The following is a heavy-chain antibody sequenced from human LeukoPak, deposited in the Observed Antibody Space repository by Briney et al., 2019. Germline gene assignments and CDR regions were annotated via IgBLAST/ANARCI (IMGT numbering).Heavy chain of an antibody. J-gene: IGHJ6*03. Sequence: GGSLRLSCAASGFTFSSHAMNWVRQAPGKGLEWISSISTDSLTIKYADFLSGQFTISRDNAENLLFLQMSSLRAEDTAVYFCARGHYYHYMDVWGKGTTVTVSS. V-gene: IGHV3-48*04. CDR3: ARGHYYHYMDV. CDR2: ISTDSLTI. CDR1: GFTFSSHA.